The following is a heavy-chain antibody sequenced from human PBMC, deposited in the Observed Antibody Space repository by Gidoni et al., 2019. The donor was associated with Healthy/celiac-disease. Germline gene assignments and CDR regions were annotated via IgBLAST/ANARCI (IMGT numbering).Heavy chain of an antibody. CDR1: GYTFTSYD. J-gene: IGHJ4*02. CDR3: ARARMVRGVIMTYYFDY. V-gene: IGHV1-8*01. D-gene: IGHD3-10*01. Sequence: QVQLVQSGAEVTKPGASVKVSCKASGYTFTSYDINWVRQATGQGLEWMGWMNPNSGNTGYAQKFQGRVTMTRNTSRSTAYMELSSLRSEDTAVYYCARARMVRGVIMTYYFDYWGQGTLVTVSS. CDR2: MNPNSGNT.